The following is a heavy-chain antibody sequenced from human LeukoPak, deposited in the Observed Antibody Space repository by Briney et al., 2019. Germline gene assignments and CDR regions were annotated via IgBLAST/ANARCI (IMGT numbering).Heavy chain of an antibody. J-gene: IGHJ4*02. CDR2: ISYDGSNK. CDR1: GFTFSSYG. V-gene: IGHV3-30*03. CDR3: ATGYKYYFDY. Sequence: GGSLRPSCAASGFTFSSYGMHWVRQAPGKGLEWVAVISYDGSNKYYADSVKGRFTISRDNSKNTLYLQMDSLRAEDTAVYYCATGYKYYFDYWGQGTLVTVSS. D-gene: IGHD3-9*01.